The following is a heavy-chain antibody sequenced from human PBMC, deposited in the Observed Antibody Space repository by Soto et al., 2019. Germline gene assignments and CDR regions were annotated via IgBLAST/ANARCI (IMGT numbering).Heavy chain of an antibody. D-gene: IGHD3-10*01. CDR1: GFTFNSYW. J-gene: IGHJ4*02. V-gene: IGHV3-74*01. CDR2: INGDGSTT. CDR3: ARGGSGAFYLDS. Sequence: EVQLVESGGGLVPPGGSLRLSCAASGFTFNSYWIHWVRQAPGEGLVWVSRINGDGSTTNYADSVKGRFASSRDNAKNTLYLQMNSLRAEDTAVYYCARGGSGAFYLDSWGQGTLVTVSS.